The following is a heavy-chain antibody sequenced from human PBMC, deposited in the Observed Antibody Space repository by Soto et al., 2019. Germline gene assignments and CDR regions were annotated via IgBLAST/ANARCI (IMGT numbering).Heavy chain of an antibody. CDR2: ISSSGSTI. D-gene: IGHD3-3*01. CDR1: GFSFSSYE. Sequence: EVQLVESGGGLVQPGGSLRLSCAASGFSFSSYEMNWVRQAPGKGLEWVSYISSSGSTIYYADSVKGRFTISRDNAKNSLYLQMNSLRAEDTAVYYCAREGYDFRSGDGMDVWGQGTTVTVSS. CDR3: AREGYDFRSGDGMDV. V-gene: IGHV3-48*03. J-gene: IGHJ6*02.